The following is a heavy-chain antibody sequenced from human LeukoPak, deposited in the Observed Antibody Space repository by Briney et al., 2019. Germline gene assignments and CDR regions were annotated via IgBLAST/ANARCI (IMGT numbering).Heavy chain of an antibody. V-gene: IGHV4-34*01. CDR3: ARMTTEHDY. Sequence: SETLSLTCGVSGTSFTSYYWSWIRQTPGKGLEWIGEVNHSGYTNMNPSLKSRVTISADTSKNQFSLMMTSVTAADTAVYFCARMTTEHDYWGQGTLVAVSS. D-gene: IGHD4-17*01. CDR1: GTSFTSYY. CDR2: VNHSGYT. J-gene: IGHJ4*02.